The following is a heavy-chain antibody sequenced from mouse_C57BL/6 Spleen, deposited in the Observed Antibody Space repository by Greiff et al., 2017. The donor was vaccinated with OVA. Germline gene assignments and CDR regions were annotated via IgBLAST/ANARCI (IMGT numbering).Heavy chain of an antibody. J-gene: IGHJ3*01. CDR3: ARRIDDFWFAY. CDR2: ILPGSGST. CDR1: GYTFTGYW. Sequence: QVQLKQSGAELMKPGASVKLSCKATGYTFTGYWIEWVKQRPGHGLEWIGEILPGSGSTNYNEKFKGKATFTADTSSNTAYMQLSSLTTEDSAIYYCARRIDDFWFAYWGQGTLVTVSA. D-gene: IGHD2-4*01. V-gene: IGHV1-9*01.